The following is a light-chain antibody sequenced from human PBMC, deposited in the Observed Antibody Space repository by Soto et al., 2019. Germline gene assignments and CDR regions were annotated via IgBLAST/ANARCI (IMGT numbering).Light chain of an antibody. CDR1: QSISSW. CDR3: QHYGSSWT. J-gene: IGKJ1*01. CDR2: GAS. Sequence: EIVLTQSPGTLSASVGDRVTITCRASQSISSWLAWYQQKPGQAPRLLIYGASSRATGIPDRFSGSGSGTDFTLTISRLEPEDFAVYYCQHYGSSWTFGQGTKVDIK. V-gene: IGKV3-20*01.